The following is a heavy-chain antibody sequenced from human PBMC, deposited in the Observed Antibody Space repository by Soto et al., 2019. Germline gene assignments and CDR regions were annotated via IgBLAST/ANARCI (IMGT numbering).Heavy chain of an antibody. V-gene: IGHV1-3*01. CDR2: INAGNGNT. Sequence: QVQLVQSGAEVKKPGASVKVSCKASGYTFTSYAMHWVRQAPGQRLEWMGWINAGNGNTKYSQKFQGRVTITRDTSASTAYMELSSLRSEDTAVYYCARSYYGSGSYYNGNDAFDIWGQGTMVTVSS. CDR1: GYTFTSYA. D-gene: IGHD3-10*01. CDR3: ARSYYGSGSYYNGNDAFDI. J-gene: IGHJ3*02.